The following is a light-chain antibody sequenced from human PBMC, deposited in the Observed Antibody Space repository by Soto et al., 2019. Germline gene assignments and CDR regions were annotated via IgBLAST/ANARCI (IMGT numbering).Light chain of an antibody. CDR3: AAWDDSLNGYV. CDR1: SSNIGSNS. V-gene: IGLV1-44*01. J-gene: IGLJ1*01. Sequence: VLTQPPSASGTPGQRVTISCSGSSSNIGSNSVSWYQQLPGTAPKLLIYSNNQRPSGVPDRFSGSKSGTSASLAISGLQSGDEADYYCAAWDDSLNGYVFGTGTKVTVL. CDR2: SNN.